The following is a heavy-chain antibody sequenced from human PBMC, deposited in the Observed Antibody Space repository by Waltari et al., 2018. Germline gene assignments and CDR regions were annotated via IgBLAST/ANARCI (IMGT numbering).Heavy chain of an antibody. Sequence: QVQLVQSGAEVKKPGSSVKVSCKASGGTFSSYAISWVRQAPGQGLEWMGRIIPIVGTANYAQKFQGRVTITADKSTSTAYMELSSLRSEDTAVYYCASYGSGSYYRSYYYGMDVWGQGTTVTVSS. V-gene: IGHV1-69*08. D-gene: IGHD3-10*01. CDR3: ASYGSGSYYRSYYYGMDV. CDR1: GGTFSSYA. CDR2: IIPIVGTA. J-gene: IGHJ6*02.